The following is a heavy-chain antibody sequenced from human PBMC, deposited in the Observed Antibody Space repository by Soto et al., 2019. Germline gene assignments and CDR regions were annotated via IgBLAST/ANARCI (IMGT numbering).Heavy chain of an antibody. CDR1: GVSINNYY. CDR2: IYYSGTT. J-gene: IGHJ4*02. Sequence: PSETLSLSCPVSGVSINNYYWSWIRQPPGKVLQWIGYIYYSGTTRYNPSLKSRVTISVDTYKNQFSLKLTSVTAADTAVYYCVRGGSSQADYWGQGTLVTVS. CDR3: VRGGSSQADY. V-gene: IGHV4-59*01. D-gene: IGHD6-13*01.